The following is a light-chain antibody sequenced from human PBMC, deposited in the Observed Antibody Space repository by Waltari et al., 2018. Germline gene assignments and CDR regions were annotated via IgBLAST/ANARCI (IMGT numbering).Light chain of an antibody. CDR1: SHDVGDYNY. Sequence: QSALTQPASVSGSPGPSITIPCTGTSHDVGDYNYVSWYQQHPGKAPKLMIYDVTKRPSGVSNRFSGSKSGNTASLTISGLQAEDEGDYYCCSYAGSSTFAFGGGTKLTVL. V-gene: IGLV2-23*02. J-gene: IGLJ2*01. CDR3: CSYAGSSTFA. CDR2: DVT.